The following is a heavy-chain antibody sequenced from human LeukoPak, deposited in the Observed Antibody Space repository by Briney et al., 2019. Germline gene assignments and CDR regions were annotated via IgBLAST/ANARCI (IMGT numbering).Heavy chain of an antibody. CDR1: GYTFTSYY. CDR2: INPSGGTT. CDR3: ARDLISGDWTWDI. V-gene: IGHV1-46*01. J-gene: IGHJ3*02. Sequence: ASVKVSCKASGYTFTSYYMHWVRQAPGQELEWMGTINPSGGTTNYAQKFQGRITMTRDTSTSTVYMELSSLRSEDTAVYYCARDLISGDWTWDIWGQGTMVTVSS. D-gene: IGHD2-21*02.